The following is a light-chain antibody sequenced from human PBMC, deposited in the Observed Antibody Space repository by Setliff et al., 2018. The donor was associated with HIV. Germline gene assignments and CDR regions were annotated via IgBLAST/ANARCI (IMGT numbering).Light chain of an antibody. V-gene: IGLV2-18*02. J-gene: IGLJ1*01. CDR2: EVN. CDR3: SSYTSISTYV. CDR1: SSDVGSYNR. Sequence: QSVLTQPPSVSGSPGQSVTISCTGTSSDVGSYNRVSWYQQPPGTAPKLMIYEVNNRPSGVPDRFSGSKSGNMASLTISGLQAEDEADYYCSSYTSISTYVFGTGTKVTVL.